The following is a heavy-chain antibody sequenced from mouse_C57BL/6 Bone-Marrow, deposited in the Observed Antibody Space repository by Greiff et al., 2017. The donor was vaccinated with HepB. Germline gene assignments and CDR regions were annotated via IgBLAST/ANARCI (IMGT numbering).Heavy chain of an antibody. Sequence: QVQLQQSGAELVRPGTSVKMSCKASGYTFTNYWIGWAKQRPGHGLEWIGDIYPGGGYTNYNEKFKGKATLTADKSSSTAYMQFSSLTSEDSAIYYCARTHFYYAMDYWGQGTSVTVSS. J-gene: IGHJ4*01. CDR3: ARTHFYYAMDY. CDR2: IYPGGGYT. V-gene: IGHV1-63*01. CDR1: GYTFTNYW.